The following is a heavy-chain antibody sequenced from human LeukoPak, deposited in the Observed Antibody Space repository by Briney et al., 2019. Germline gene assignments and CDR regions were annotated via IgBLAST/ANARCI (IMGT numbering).Heavy chain of an antibody. CDR1: GGTFSSYA. Sequence: SVKVSCKASGGTFSSYAISWVRQAPGQGLEWMGRIIPILGIANYAQKFQGRVTITADKSTSTAYMELSSLRSEDTAVYYCARVGRSTTLDYGDYYFDYWGQGTLVTVSS. V-gene: IGHV1-69*04. J-gene: IGHJ4*02. CDR3: ARVGRSTTLDYGDYYFDY. D-gene: IGHD4-17*01. CDR2: IIPILGIA.